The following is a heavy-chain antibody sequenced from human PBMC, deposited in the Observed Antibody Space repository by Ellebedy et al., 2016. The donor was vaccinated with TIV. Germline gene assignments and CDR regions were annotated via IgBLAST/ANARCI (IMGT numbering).Heavy chain of an antibody. V-gene: IGHV3-74*01. CDR3: GRVWFGELAPVDY. D-gene: IGHD3-10*01. CDR2: INSDGTST. J-gene: IGHJ4*02. Sequence: HTGGSLRLSCVASGFTFSSFWMHWVRQAPGKGLVWVSRINSDGTSTSYADSVKGRFTISRDNAKNTLYLQMNSLRAEDTAVYYCGRVWFGELAPVDYWGQGTLVTVSS. CDR1: GFTFSSFW.